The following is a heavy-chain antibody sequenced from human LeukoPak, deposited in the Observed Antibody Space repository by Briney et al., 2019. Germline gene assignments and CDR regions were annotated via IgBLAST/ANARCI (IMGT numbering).Heavy chain of an antibody. J-gene: IGHJ4*02. D-gene: IGHD6-25*01. CDR3: ARDWGEQRPEYFDY. Sequence: GGSLRLSCAASGFTFSSYSMNWVRQAPGKGLEWVSSISSSSSYIYYADSVKGRFTISRDNAKNSLYLQMNSLRAEDTAVYYCARDWGEQRPEYFDYWGQGTLVTVSS. V-gene: IGHV3-21*01. CDR2: ISSSSSYI. CDR1: GFTFSSYS.